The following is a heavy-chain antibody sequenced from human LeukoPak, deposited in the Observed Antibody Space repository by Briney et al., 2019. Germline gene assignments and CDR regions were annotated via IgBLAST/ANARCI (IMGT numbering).Heavy chain of an antibody. CDR2: ISVSGGST. CDR1: GLTFSSYA. V-gene: IGHV3-23*01. D-gene: IGHD6-19*01. J-gene: IGHJ4*02. CDR3: AKDIRSSGWSKYSDY. Sequence: GRSLRLSCAASGLTFSSYAMSCVRQAPGKGVEWVSTISVSGGSTYYADSVKGRFTISRDNSKNTQYLQMNSLRGEDTAVYYCAKDIRSSGWSKYSDYWGQGTLVTVSS.